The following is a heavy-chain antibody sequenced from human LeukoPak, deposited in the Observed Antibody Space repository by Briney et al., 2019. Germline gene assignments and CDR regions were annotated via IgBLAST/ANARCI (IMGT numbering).Heavy chain of an antibody. J-gene: IGHJ4*02. CDR2: ISRSGSST. V-gene: IGHV3-23*01. CDR3: AKDIVVVAATVAGFDY. CDR1: GFTFSNYA. Sequence: PGGSLRLSCAASGFTFSNYAVSWVRQAPGKGLEWVSAISRSGSSTYYADSVKGRFTISRDNSKNTLYLQMNSLRAEDTAVYYCAKDIVVVAATVAGFDYWGQGTLVTVSS. D-gene: IGHD2-15*01.